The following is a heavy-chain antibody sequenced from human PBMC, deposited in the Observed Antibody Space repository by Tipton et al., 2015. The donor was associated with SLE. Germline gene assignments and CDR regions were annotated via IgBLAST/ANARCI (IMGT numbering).Heavy chain of an antibody. CDR3: ARGVGATGGNFDF. D-gene: IGHD1-26*01. J-gene: IGHJ4*02. CDR2: INHSGST. V-gene: IGHV4-39*07. Sequence: PGLVKPSQTLSLTCAISGDSVSSNSAAWNWIRQPPGKGLEWIGSINHSGSTYYSPSLQSRVTISVDTSKNQFSLKLSSVTAADTAMYYSARGVGATGGNFDFWGQGTLVTVSS. CDR1: GDSVSSNSAA.